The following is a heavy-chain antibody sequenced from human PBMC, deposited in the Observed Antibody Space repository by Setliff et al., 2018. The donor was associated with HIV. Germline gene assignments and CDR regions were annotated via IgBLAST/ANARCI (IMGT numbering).Heavy chain of an antibody. CDR2: IYTSGST. J-gene: IGHJ5*02. Sequence: PSETLSLTCAVAGGSISSGSYYWSWIRPPAGKGLEWIGRIYTSGSTNYTPSHKSRVTISVATSKNQFSLKLSAVTAAATAVYYCASYDSSGYYQSSWGQGTLVTVSS. CDR1: GGSISSGSYY. CDR3: ASYDSSGYYQSS. V-gene: IGHV4-61*02. D-gene: IGHD3-22*01.